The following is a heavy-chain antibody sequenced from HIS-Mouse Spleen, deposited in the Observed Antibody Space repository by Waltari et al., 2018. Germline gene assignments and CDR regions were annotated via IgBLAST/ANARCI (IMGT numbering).Heavy chain of an antibody. Sequence: EVQLLESGGGLVQPGGSLRLSCAASGFTFSSYAMSWVRQAPGKGVEWVSAIRGSRGSTYDADSVKGRFTISRDNSKNTLYLQMNSLRAEDTAVYYCAKDRQWLVRIYFDYWGQGTLVTVSS. V-gene: IGHV3-23*01. J-gene: IGHJ4*02. CDR1: GFTFSSYA. CDR3: AKDRQWLVRIYFDY. D-gene: IGHD6-19*01. CDR2: IRGSRGST.